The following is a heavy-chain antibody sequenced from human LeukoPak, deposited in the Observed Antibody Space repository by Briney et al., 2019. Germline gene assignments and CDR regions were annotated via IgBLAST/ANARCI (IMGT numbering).Heavy chain of an antibody. D-gene: IGHD6-13*01. CDR1: GFTFGDYA. CDR3: TLAAAGPDY. CDR2: IKSKTDGGTT. V-gene: IGHV3-15*01. J-gene: IGHJ4*02. Sequence: GGSLRLSCTASGFTFGDYAMSWFRQAPGKGLEWVGRIKSKTDGGTTDYAAPVKGRFTISRDDSKNTLYLQMNSLKTEDTAVYYCTLAAAGPDYWGQGTLVTVSS.